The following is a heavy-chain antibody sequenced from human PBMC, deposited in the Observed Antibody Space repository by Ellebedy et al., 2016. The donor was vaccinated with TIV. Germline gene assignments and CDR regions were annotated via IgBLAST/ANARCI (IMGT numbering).Heavy chain of an antibody. CDR1: GFTFSSYA. CDR2: INNSGGNI. CDR3: AKDWGETGGYVTY. Sequence: GESLKISXAASGFTFSSYAMTWVRQAPGKGLEWVSTINNSGGNINYADSVKGRFTISRDNSKNTLSLQMNSLRAEDSAVYYCAKDWGETGGYVTYWGQGTLVTVSS. J-gene: IGHJ4*02. D-gene: IGHD3-16*01. V-gene: IGHV3-23*01.